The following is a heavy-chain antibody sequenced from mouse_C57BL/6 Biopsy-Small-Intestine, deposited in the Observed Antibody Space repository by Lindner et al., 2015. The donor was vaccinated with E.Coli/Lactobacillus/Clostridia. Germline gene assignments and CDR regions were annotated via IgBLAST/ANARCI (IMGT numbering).Heavy chain of an antibody. J-gene: IGHJ2*01. CDR3: AREFITTLGYYFDY. V-gene: IGHV14-2*01. Sequence: VQLQESGADLVKPGASVKLSCTASGFNIRDCYIHWVKQKTDQGLEWIGRIDPGDGESKYAPKFQDKATITADTSSNTAYLQLSSLTSEASAVYYCAREFITTLGYYFDYWGHGTTLTVSS. D-gene: IGHD1-1*01. CDR1: GFNIRDCY. CDR2: IDPGDGES.